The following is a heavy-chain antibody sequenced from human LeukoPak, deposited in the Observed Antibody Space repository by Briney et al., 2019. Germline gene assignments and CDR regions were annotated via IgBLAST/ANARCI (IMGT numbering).Heavy chain of an antibody. CDR3: AKEGYYDSSGYYSQYGYFDY. CDR2: ISGSGGST. V-gene: IGHV3-23*01. D-gene: IGHD3-22*01. J-gene: IGHJ4*02. Sequence: PGGSLRLSCAASGFTFSSYAMSWVRRAPGKGLEWVSAISGSGGSTYYADSVKGRFTISRDNSKNTLYLQMNSLRAEDTAVYYCAKEGYYDSSGYYSQYGYFDYWGQGTLVTVSS. CDR1: GFTFSSYA.